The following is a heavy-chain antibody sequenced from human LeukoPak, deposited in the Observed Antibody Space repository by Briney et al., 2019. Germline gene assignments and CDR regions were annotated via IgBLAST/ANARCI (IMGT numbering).Heavy chain of an antibody. CDR2: ISSSSSTI. Sequence: PGGSLRLSCAASGFTFITYSMNWVRQAPGKGLEWVSYISSSSSTIYYADSVKGRFTISRDNAKNSLYLQMNSLRDEDTAVYYCARGYYGDYVPFDYWGQGTLVTVSS. D-gene: IGHD4-17*01. V-gene: IGHV3-48*02. CDR1: GFTFITYS. J-gene: IGHJ4*02. CDR3: ARGYYGDYVPFDY.